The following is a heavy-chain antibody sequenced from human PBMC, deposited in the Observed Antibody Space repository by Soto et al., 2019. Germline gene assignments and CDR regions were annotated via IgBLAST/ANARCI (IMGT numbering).Heavy chain of an antibody. CDR1: GFTFSSYS. J-gene: IGHJ3*02. Sequence: GGSLRLSCAASGFTFSSYSMNWVRQAPGKGLEWVSSISSSSSYIYYADSVKGRFTISRDNAKNSLYLQMNSLRAEDTAVYYCARGVGAGRIGDAFDIWGQGTMVTVSS. CDR3: ARGVGAGRIGDAFDI. CDR2: ISSSSSYI. D-gene: IGHD1-26*01. V-gene: IGHV3-21*01.